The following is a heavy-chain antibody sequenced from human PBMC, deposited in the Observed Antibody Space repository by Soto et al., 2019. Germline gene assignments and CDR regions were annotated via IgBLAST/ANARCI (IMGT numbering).Heavy chain of an antibody. Sequence: GASVKVSCKASGGTFSSYAISWVRQAPGQGLEWMGGIIPIFGTANYAQKFQGRVTITADESTSTAYMELSSLRSEDTAVYYCARGGIAARRDYYYYYGMDVWGQGTTVTVSS. CDR3: ARGGIAARRDYYYYYGMDV. D-gene: IGHD6-6*01. J-gene: IGHJ6*02. V-gene: IGHV1-69*13. CDR1: GGTFSSYA. CDR2: IIPIFGTA.